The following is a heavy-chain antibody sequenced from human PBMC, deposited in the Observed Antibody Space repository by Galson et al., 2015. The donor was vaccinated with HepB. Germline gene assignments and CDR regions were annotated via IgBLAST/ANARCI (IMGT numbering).Heavy chain of an antibody. CDR2: IYPGDSDT. Sequence: QSGAEVKKPGESLKISCKGSGYSFTSYWIGWVRQMPGKGLEWMGIIYPGDSDTRYSPSFQGLVTISADKSITTAYLQWSSLKASHSVIDYCAGLSGNYFFDYWGQGTLVTVSS. D-gene: IGHD1-26*01. V-gene: IGHV5-51*01. J-gene: IGHJ4*02. CDR1: GYSFTSYW. CDR3: AGLSGNYFFDY.